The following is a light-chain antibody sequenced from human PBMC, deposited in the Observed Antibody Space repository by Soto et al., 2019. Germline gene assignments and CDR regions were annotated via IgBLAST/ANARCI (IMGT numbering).Light chain of an antibody. V-gene: IGLV2-14*01. CDR1: SSDVGGYNF. Sequence: QSGLTQPASVSASPGQSITISCTGTSSDVGGYNFVSWYQQHPGKAPKLMIYEVSNRPSGVSNRFSGSKSGNTASLTISGLQAEDEADYYCSSYTSSSTVVFGGGTKLTVL. J-gene: IGLJ2*01. CDR2: EVS. CDR3: SSYTSSSTVV.